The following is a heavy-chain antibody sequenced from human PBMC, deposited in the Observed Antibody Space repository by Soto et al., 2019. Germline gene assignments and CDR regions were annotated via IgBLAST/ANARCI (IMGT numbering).Heavy chain of an antibody. CDR2: IKQDGSEK. J-gene: IGHJ4*02. CDR1: GFTFSNYW. CDR3: ARGTGAAVAGDY. V-gene: IGHV3-7*01. Sequence: EVQLVESGGGLVQPGGSLRLSCAASGFTFSNYWMNWVRQASGTGLEWVANIKQDGSEKQYVDSVKGRFTVSRDNAKNSMYLQMNRLRAEDTAVYYCARGTGAAVAGDYWGQGTLVTVSS. D-gene: IGHD6-19*01.